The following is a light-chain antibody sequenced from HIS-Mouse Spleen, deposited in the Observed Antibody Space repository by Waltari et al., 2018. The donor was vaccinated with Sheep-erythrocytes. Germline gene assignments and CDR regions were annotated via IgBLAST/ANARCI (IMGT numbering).Light chain of an antibody. Sequence: QSALTQPASVSGSPGQSITISCTGTSSDVGSYNLVSGYQQHPGKAPQLMIYEGSKRPSGVSNRFSGSKSGNTASLTISGLQAEDEADYYCCSYAGSSTPWVFGGGTKLTVL. V-gene: IGLV2-23*01. CDR1: SSDVGSYNL. CDR2: EGS. J-gene: IGLJ3*02. CDR3: CSYAGSSTPWV.